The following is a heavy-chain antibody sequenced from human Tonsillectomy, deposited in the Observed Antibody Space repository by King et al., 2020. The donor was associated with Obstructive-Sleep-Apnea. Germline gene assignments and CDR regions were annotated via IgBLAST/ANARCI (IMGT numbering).Heavy chain of an antibody. D-gene: IGHD5-18*01. J-gene: IGHJ3*02. V-gene: IGHV4-39*07. Sequence: LQLQESGPGLVKPSETLSLTCTVSGGSISSSSYYWGWIRQPPGKGLEWIESIYYTGRTYYNPSLKSRVTISVDTSKNQFSLKLSSVTAADTAVYYCASVRYSYGYLSAFDIWGQGTMVTVSS. CDR3: ASVRYSYGYLSAFDI. CDR1: GGSISSSSYY. CDR2: IYYTGRT.